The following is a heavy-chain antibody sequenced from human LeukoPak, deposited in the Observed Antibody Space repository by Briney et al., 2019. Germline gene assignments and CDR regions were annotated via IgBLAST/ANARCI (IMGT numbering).Heavy chain of an antibody. CDR2: INTNTGYP. V-gene: IGHV7-4-1*02. J-gene: IGHJ5*02. CDR3: ARGVSSWLNWFDP. D-gene: IGHD6-13*01. Sequence: ASVKVSCKASGYTFTSYAMNWVRQAPGQGLEWMGWINTNTGYPTYAQGFTERFVFSLDTSVSTAYLQISSLKAEDTAVYYCARGVSSWLNWFDPWGQGTLVTVSS. CDR1: GYTFTSYA.